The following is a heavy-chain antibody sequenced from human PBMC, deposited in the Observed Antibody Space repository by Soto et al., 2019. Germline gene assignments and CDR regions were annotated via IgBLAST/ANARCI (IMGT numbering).Heavy chain of an antibody. CDR1: GGTFSSYT. D-gene: IGHD6-13*01. J-gene: IGHJ5*02. CDR2: IIPILGIA. V-gene: IGHV1-69*08. CDR3: ARDRGSSSWYRYNWFDP. Sequence: QVQLVQSGAEVKKPGSSVKVSCKASGGTFSSYTISWVRQAPGQGLEWMGRIIPILGIANYAQKFQGRVTITADKSTRTAYMELSSLRSEDTAVYYCARDRGSSSWYRYNWFDPWGQGTLVTVSS.